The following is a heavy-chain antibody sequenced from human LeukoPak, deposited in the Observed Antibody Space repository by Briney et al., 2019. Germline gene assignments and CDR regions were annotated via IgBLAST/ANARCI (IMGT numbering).Heavy chain of an antibody. Sequence: PSQTLSLTCTVSGGSISSGSYFWSWIRQPAGKGLEWIGCIYTSGSTNYNPSLKSRVTISVDTSKNQFSLKLSSVTAADTAMYYCARDRGSGWSFDPRGQGTQVTVSS. CDR3: ARDRGSGWSFDP. D-gene: IGHD6-19*01. V-gene: IGHV4-61*02. CDR1: GGSISSGSYF. CDR2: IYTSGST. J-gene: IGHJ5*02.